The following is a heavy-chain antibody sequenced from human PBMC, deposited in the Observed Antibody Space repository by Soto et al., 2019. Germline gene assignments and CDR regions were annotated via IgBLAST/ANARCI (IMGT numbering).Heavy chain of an antibody. CDR2: ISYDGSDK. J-gene: IGHJ4*02. CDR1: EFTFSSYA. V-gene: IGHV3-30-3*01. Sequence: GGSQRLSCAASEFTFSSYAMHWVRQAPGKGLEWVAVISYDGSDKYYADSVKGRFTISRDNSKNTLYLQMNSLRAEDTAVYYCARFSYDSSGTYFDYWGQGTLVTVSS. CDR3: ARFSYDSSGTYFDY. D-gene: IGHD3-22*01.